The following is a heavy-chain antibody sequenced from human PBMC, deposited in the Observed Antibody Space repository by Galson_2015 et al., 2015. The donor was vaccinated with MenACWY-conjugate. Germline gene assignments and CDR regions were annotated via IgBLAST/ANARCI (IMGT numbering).Heavy chain of an antibody. CDR2: ISSGSSYI. CDR3: ARVAGNDQDDGAVDH. CDR1: GFTFSIYT. J-gene: IGHJ2*01. D-gene: IGHD4-17*01. V-gene: IGHV3-21*06. Sequence: SLRLSCAASGFTFSIYTMNWVRQAPGKGLECVSSISSGSSYIHYADSVKGRFTISRDNAKNSLYLQMNSLRGEDTAVYYCARVAGNDQDDGAVDHWGHGTLVTVSS.